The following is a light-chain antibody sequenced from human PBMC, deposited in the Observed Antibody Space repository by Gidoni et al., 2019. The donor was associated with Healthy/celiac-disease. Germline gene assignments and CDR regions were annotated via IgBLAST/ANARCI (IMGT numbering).Light chain of an antibody. J-gene: IGKJ2*01. V-gene: IGKV3-15*01. CDR3: QHYNNWPPQYT. Sequence: EIVMTQSPATLSVSPGERATLSCRASQSVSSNLAWYQQKPGQATRLLIYGASTRATGIPARFSGRGSGTEFTLTISSLQSEDFAVYSCQHYNNWPPQYTFGQGTKLEIK. CDR2: GAS. CDR1: QSVSSN.